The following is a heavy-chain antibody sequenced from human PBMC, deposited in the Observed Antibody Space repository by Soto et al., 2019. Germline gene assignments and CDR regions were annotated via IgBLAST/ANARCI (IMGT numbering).Heavy chain of an antibody. Sequence: QVQLQESGPGLVKPSQTLSLTCSVSGYSMRIGGYYWSWIRQLPGKGLEWIGYIYYSGSTNYNPSVKRRVTISVDTSNNQFSLRLSSVTAADTALHYCARGKGSGRARHWFDTWGQGTRVPVSS. CDR2: IYYSGST. V-gene: IGHV4-31*03. CDR3: ARGKGSGRARHWFDT. CDR1: GYSMRIGGYY. J-gene: IGHJ5*02. D-gene: IGHD3-10*01.